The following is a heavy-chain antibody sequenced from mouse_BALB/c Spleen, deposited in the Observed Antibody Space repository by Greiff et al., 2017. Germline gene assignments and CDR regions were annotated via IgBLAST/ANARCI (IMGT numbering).Heavy chain of an antibody. CDR3: ARYGKDAMDY. V-gene: IGHV2-9*02. D-gene: IGHD2-10*02. J-gene: IGHJ4*01. CDR2: IWAGGST. Sequence: VHLVESGPGLVAPSQSLSITCTVSGFSLTSYGVHWVRQPPGKGLEWLGVIWAGGSTNYNSALMSRLSISKDNSKSQVFLKMNSLQTDDTAMYYCARYGKDAMDYWGQGTSVTVSS. CDR1: GFSLTSYG.